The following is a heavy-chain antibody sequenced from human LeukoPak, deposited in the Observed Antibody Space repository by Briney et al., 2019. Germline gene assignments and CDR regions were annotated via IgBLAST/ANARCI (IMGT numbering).Heavy chain of an antibody. CDR1: GFTFSSYS. CDR3: ARNRFYDSSGYYFH. D-gene: IGHD3-22*01. J-gene: IGHJ4*02. V-gene: IGHV3-21*01. Sequence: GGTLRLSCAASGFTFSSYSMNWVRQAPGKGLECVSSISSSSSYIYYADSVKGRFTISRDNAKNSLYLQMNSLRAEDTAVYYCARNRFYDSSGYYFHWGQGTLVTVSS. CDR2: ISSSSSYI.